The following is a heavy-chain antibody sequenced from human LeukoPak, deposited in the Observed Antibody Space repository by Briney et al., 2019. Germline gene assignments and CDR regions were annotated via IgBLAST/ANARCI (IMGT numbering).Heavy chain of an antibody. V-gene: IGHV3-30*18. Sequence: GGSLRLSCAASGFTFSSYGMHWVRQAPGKGLEWVAVISYDGSNKYYADSVKGRFTISRGNSKNTLYLQMNSLRAEDTAVYYCAKDLGGSGWYCFDYWGQGTLVTVSS. D-gene: IGHD6-19*01. CDR2: ISYDGSNK. CDR3: AKDLGGSGWYCFDY. CDR1: GFTFSSYG. J-gene: IGHJ4*02.